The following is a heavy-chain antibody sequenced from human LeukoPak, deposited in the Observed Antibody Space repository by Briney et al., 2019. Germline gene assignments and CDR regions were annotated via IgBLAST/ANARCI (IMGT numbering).Heavy chain of an antibody. D-gene: IGHD3-10*01. Sequence: GASVKVSCKASGYSFTSYGLSWVRQVPGQGLEWMGWISAYNGNTNYAQKLQGRVTMTTDTSTSTAYMELRSLRSDDTAVYYCARVGWGSGSPYYYYYGMDVWGQGTTVTVSS. CDR1: GYSFTSYG. CDR2: ISAYNGNT. V-gene: IGHV1-18*01. J-gene: IGHJ6*02. CDR3: ARVGWGSGSPYYYYYGMDV.